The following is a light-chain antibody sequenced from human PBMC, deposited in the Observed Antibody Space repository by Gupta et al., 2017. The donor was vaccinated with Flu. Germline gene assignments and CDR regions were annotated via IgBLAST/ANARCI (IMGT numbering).Light chain of an antibody. CDR2: GAS. Sequence: EIVMTQSPATLSVSPGERATFSCRASQSVSSNLAWYQQKPGQPPRLLIYGASTRATGIPARFSGSGSGTEFTLTISSLQAEDYAVYYCQQYNNWLTWTFGQGTKVEIK. CDR3: QQYNNWLTWT. J-gene: IGKJ1*01. V-gene: IGKV3-15*01. CDR1: QSVSSN.